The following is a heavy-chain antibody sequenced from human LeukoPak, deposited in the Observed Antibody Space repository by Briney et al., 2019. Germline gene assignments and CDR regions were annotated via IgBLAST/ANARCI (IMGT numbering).Heavy chain of an antibody. J-gene: IGHJ4*02. Sequence: PGGSLRLSCAASGFTFSSYAMSWVRQAPGKGLEWVSAISGSGGSTYYADSVKGRFTISRDNSKNTLYLQMNSLRAEDTAVYYCAKALGMSGSLSLKGGLDYWGQGTLVTVSS. V-gene: IGHV3-23*01. CDR2: ISGSGGST. CDR1: GFTFSSYA. CDR3: AKALGMSGSLSLKGGLDY. D-gene: IGHD6-6*01.